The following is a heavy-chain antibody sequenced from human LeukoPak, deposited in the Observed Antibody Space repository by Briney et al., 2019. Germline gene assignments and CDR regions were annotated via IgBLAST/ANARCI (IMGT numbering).Heavy chain of an antibody. CDR3: ARDVEEGYYGSGSYFDY. CDR1: GGTFSSYD. Sequence: GASVNVTCKSSGGTFSSYDISWVRHPPAQGIEWVGVSIPNCKTANYAQKFQGRVTITADESTSTAYMEMSSLRSEDTAVYDCARDVEEGYYGSGSYFDYWGQGTLVTVSS. V-gene: IGHV1-69*13. D-gene: IGHD3-10*01. CDR2: SIPNCKTA. J-gene: IGHJ4*02.